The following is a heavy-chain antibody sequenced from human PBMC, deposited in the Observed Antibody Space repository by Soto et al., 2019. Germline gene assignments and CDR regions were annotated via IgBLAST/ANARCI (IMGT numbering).Heavy chain of an antibody. CDR2: TYHSGTT. D-gene: IGHD6-13*01. CDR1: GDSINNSHW. V-gene: IGHV4-4*02. J-gene: IGHJ5*02. Sequence: QVQLQESGPGLVQPSGTLSLTCAVSGDSINNSHWWSWVRQTPGKGLAWIGETYHSGTTNYNPSLKTRVTISIDKSKNHFALKMNSVTAADTAVYYCAREVNSSPARGPNWFDPWGQGTLVTVSS. CDR3: AREVNSSPARGPNWFDP.